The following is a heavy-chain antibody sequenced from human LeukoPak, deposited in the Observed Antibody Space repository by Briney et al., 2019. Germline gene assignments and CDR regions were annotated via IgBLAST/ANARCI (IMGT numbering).Heavy chain of an antibody. J-gene: IGHJ4*02. Sequence: SETLSLTCTVSSGSISSTSYYWGWIRQPPGKGLEWIGGIIYSGNTYYNPSLKSRVTISVDTTKNQFSLKLTSVTAADTAVYYCARFGTSSSRFFDQWGQGTLVTVSS. CDR1: SGSISSTSYY. CDR3: ARFGTSSSRFFDQ. CDR2: IIYSGNT. D-gene: IGHD6-6*01. V-gene: IGHV4-39*01.